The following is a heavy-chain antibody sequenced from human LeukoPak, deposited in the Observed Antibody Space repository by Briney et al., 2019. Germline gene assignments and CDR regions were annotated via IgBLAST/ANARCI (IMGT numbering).Heavy chain of an antibody. D-gene: IGHD2-2*01. J-gene: IGHJ4*02. CDR1: GFTFSSYA. CDR2: ISGSGGST. Sequence: GGSLRLSCAASGFTFSSYAMSWVRQAPGKGLEWVSAISGSGGSTYYADSVKGRFIVSRGNAKNLLFLQMNSLRVEDTALYFCAREVLDVVEPGTNTIDYWGQGTRVTVSS. CDR3: AREVLDVVEPGTNTIDY. V-gene: IGHV3-23*01.